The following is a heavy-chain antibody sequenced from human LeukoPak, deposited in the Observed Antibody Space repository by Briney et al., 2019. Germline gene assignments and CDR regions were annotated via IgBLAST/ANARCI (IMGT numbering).Heavy chain of an antibody. Sequence: SETLSLTCTVSGGSISSYYWSWIRQPPGKGLEWLGNIYYSGSTNYKPSLKSRLTIPLDTSKNQFSLKLSSVTAADTAVYYCARGYGHFDYWGQGTLVTVSS. CDR1: GGSISSYY. CDR3: ARGYGHFDY. J-gene: IGHJ4*02. V-gene: IGHV4-59*01. D-gene: IGHD4-17*01. CDR2: IYYSGST.